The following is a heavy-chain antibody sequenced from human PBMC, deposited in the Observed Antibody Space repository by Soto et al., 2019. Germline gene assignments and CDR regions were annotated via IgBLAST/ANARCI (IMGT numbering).Heavy chain of an antibody. D-gene: IGHD2-15*01. Sequence: QVQLVQSGAEVKKPGASVKVSCKASGYIFTGYYMHWVRQAPGQGLEWMGWINPNSGDTNYAQKFQVWVTMTRDTSISTAYMELSRLKSDDTAVYYCARTDGGPDWYFDLWGRGTLVTVSS. CDR2: INPNSGDT. J-gene: IGHJ2*01. CDR3: ARTDGGPDWYFDL. V-gene: IGHV1-2*04. CDR1: GYIFTGYY.